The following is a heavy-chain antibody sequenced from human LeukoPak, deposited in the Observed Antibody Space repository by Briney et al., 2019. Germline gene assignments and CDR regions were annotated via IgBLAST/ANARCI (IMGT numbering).Heavy chain of an antibody. V-gene: IGHV3-7*01. D-gene: IGHD2-15*01. CDR2: ITQDGSEK. CDR3: ARARRYLGYCSGGSCYGYFDY. J-gene: IGHJ4*02. CDR1: GLTFSNYA. Sequence: PGGSLRLSCAASGLTFSNYAMSWVSQAPGKGLEWVANITQDGSEKFYVDSVKGRFTIPRHNAKNSLYLQMNSLRAEDTAVYYCARARRYLGYCSGGSCYGYFDYWGQGTLVTVSS.